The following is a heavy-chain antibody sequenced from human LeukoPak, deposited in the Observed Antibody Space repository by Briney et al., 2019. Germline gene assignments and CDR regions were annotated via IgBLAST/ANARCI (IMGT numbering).Heavy chain of an antibody. V-gene: IGHV5-51*01. D-gene: IGHD2-2*02. CDR3: AIHNSYTGVLDP. Sequence: GESLKICGEACGYSITSYWIALRRQMPGKGLEWMGIIYPGDSDTIYSPSFQGQVTISADKSIDSAYLQWSSLKASDTAMYYCAIHNSYTGVLDPWGQGTLVTVSS. CDR2: IYPGDSDT. J-gene: IGHJ5*02. CDR1: GYSITSYW.